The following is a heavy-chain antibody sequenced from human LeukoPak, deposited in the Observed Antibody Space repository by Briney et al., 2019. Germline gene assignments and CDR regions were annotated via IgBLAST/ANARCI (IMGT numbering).Heavy chain of an antibody. Sequence: SETLSLTCTVSGGSISSYYWSWIRQPAGKGLEWIGRISNSGNNNYNPSLKSRVTMSVDTSKNQVSLKLSAVTAADTAMYYCARLYYYDSSGYYYYFDYWGQGTLVTVSS. J-gene: IGHJ4*02. V-gene: IGHV4-4*07. CDR1: GGSISSYY. CDR3: ARLYYYDSSGYYYYFDY. CDR2: ISNSGNN. D-gene: IGHD3-22*01.